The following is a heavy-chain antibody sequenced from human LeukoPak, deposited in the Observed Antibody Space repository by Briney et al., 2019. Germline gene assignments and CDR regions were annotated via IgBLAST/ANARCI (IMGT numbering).Heavy chain of an antibody. CDR3: ARGSKWEHLDY. J-gene: IGHJ4*02. Sequence: ASVKVSCKASGYSFSTYGITWVRQAPGQGLERVGWISAYNGNTNYAQKLQGRVTMTTDTSTNTAYMELRSLRSDDTAVYYCARGSKWEHLDYWGQGTLVTVSS. CDR1: GYSFSTYG. V-gene: IGHV1-18*01. CDR2: ISAYNGNT. D-gene: IGHD1-26*01.